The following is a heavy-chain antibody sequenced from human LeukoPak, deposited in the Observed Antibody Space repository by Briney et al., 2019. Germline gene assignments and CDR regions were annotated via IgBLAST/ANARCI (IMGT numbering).Heavy chain of an antibody. J-gene: IGHJ6*03. CDR1: GGSITNYY. CDR3: ARDIGPPLYYYYYYMDV. V-gene: IGHV4-59*01. Sequence: SETLSLTCTVSGGSITNYYWTWIRQPPGKGLEWIGYIHYSGSTNYNPSLKSRVTISVDTSKNQFSLKLSSVTAADTAVYYCARDIGPPLYYYYYYMDVWGKGTTVTVSS. D-gene: IGHD1-14*01. CDR2: IHYSGST.